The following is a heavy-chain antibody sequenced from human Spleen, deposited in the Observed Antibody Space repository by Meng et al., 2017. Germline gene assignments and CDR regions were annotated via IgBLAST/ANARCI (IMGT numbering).Heavy chain of an antibody. V-gene: IGHV1-3*01. J-gene: IGHJ4*02. CDR1: GYNFIAYS. CDR3: ARDLNGDRGIYFDY. CDR2: IRVGNDET. Sequence: QVHLVQSGAEVEKPGASMKVSCKASGYNFIAYSIHWVRQAPGQRLEWMGWIRVGNDETHSSQKFQRRVTISRDTSASTAYMELSSLRSEDTVIYSCARDLNGDRGIYFDYWGQGTLVTVSS. D-gene: IGHD3-10*01.